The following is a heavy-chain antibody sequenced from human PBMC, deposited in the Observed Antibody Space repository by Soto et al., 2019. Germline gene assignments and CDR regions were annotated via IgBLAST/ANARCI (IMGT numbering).Heavy chain of an antibody. J-gene: IGHJ4*02. V-gene: IGHV4-61*01. CDR2: IYSTGT. D-gene: IGHD6-13*01. Sequence: PSETLSLTCTVSGGSVSSRRHFWSWIRQPPGKGLEWLGYIYSTGTTYNPSLKSRVTISKDTSKNQFSLKLNSVTAADTSVYYCARSYSRSLDYWGQGTPVTVSS. CDR3: ARSYSRSLDY. CDR1: GGSVSSRRHF.